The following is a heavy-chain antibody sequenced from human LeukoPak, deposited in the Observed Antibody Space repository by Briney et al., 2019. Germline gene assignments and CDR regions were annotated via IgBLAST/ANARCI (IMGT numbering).Heavy chain of an antibody. J-gene: IGHJ4*02. CDR3: AREVVDSYFDY. Sequence: GGSLRLSCAASGFTFSSYWMTWVRQAPGKGMEWVANIKHDGSEKYYVDSVQGRFTISRDNAKNSLYLQVNSLRAEGTAVYYCAREVVDSYFDYWGQGTLVTVSS. D-gene: IGHD2-15*01. V-gene: IGHV3-7*04. CDR2: IKHDGSEK. CDR1: GFTFSSYW.